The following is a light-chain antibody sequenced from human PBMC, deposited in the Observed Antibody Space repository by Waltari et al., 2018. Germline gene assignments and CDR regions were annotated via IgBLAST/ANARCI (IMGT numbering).Light chain of an antibody. CDR3: QVWDANTDPGV. V-gene: IGLV3-21*04. J-gene: IGLJ1*01. CDR1: NIESKS. CDR2: YDS. Sequence: SYVLTQPPSVSVAPGKTASITCGGNNIESKSVHWYQQKPGQAPILVISYDSDRPSWIPGRCSGSDSGNTARLAISGVEAGDEADYYCQVWDANTDPGVFGTGTEVTVL.